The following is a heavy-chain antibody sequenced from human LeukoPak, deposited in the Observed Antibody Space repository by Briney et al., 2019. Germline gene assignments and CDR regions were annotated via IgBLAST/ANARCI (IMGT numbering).Heavy chain of an antibody. V-gene: IGHV4-38-2*01. Sequence: PLETLSLTCAVSGYSISSGYYWGCIRQPPGKGLERIGSIYHSGSTYYNPSLKSRVTISVDTSKNQFSLKLSYVTAADTAVYYCARLVGEDIVVVPAAILMGYFDLWGRGTLVTVSS. CDR3: ARLVGEDIVVVPAAILMGYFDL. CDR1: GYSISSGYY. CDR2: IYHSGST. D-gene: IGHD2-2*02. J-gene: IGHJ2*01.